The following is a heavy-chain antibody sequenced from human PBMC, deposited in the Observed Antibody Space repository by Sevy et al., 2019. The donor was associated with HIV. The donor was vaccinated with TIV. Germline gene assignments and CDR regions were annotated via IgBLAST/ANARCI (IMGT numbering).Heavy chain of an antibody. CDR1: GGAISSYY. D-gene: IGHD1-20*01. CDR3: AGVNRNDRAFDI. Sequence: SETLSLTCTVSGGAISSYYWSWIRQPPGKGLEWIGYIYYSGITNYNPSLKSRVTISVDTSKNQFFLMLSTVTAADTAVDYCAGVNRNDRAFDIWGQGTMVTVSS. J-gene: IGHJ3*02. CDR2: IYYSGIT. V-gene: IGHV4-59*13.